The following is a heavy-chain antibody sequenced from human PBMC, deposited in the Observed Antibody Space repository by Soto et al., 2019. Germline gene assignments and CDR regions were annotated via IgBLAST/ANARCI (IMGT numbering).Heavy chain of an antibody. V-gene: IGHV3-30*18. CDR1: GFTFSSYG. CDR2: ISSDGNKK. Sequence: QVQLVESGGGVVQPGRSLRLSCAASGFTFSSYGMHWVRQAPGKGLEWVTLISSDGNKKYYGDSVQGRFTISRDNSKNTLYLEMDRLRPEDTAIYYCAKDQRGSNYGYFQYWGQGPLVTVSS. CDR3: AKDQRGSNYGYFQY. D-gene: IGHD4-4*01. J-gene: IGHJ1*01.